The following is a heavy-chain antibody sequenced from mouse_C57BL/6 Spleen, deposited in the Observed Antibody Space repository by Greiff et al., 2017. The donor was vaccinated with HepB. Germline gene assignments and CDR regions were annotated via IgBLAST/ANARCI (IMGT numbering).Heavy chain of an antibody. J-gene: IGHJ3*01. Sequence: VQLVESGPELVKPGASVKISCKASGYSFTSYYIHWVKQRPGQGLEWIGWIYPGSGNTKYNEKFKGKATLTADTSSSTAYMQLSSLTSEDSAVYYCARDWDEGPWFAYWGQGTLVTVSA. CDR2: IYPGSGNT. D-gene: IGHD4-1*01. CDR3: ARDWDEGPWFAY. V-gene: IGHV1-66*01. CDR1: GYSFTSYY.